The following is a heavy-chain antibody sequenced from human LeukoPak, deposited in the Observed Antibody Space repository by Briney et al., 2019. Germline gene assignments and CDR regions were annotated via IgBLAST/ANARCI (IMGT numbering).Heavy chain of an antibody. D-gene: IGHD6-19*01. CDR3: AKDIAVAGYYFDY. CDR2: ISGSGGST. V-gene: IGHV3-23*01. J-gene: IGHJ4*02. CDR1: GFTFSSYA. Sequence: GGSLRLSCAASGFTFSSYAMSWVRQAPGKGLEWVSAISGSGGSTYYADSGKGRFTISRDNSKNTLYLQMNSLRGEDTAVYYWAKDIAVAGYYFDYWGQGTLVTVSS.